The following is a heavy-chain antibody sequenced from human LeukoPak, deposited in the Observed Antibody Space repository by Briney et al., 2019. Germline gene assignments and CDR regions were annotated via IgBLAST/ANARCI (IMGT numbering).Heavy chain of an antibody. D-gene: IGHD6-13*01. CDR3: AAQEGRWPGYFDY. Sequence: PGGSLRLSCAASGFTFSSYSINWVRQAPGKGLEWVSSISSDSNYIYYAGSVKGRFTISRDNAKNSLFLQMNSLRAEDTAVYYCAAQEGRWPGYFDYWGQGTLATVSS. CDR1: GFTFSSYS. V-gene: IGHV3-21*01. J-gene: IGHJ4*02. CDR2: ISSDSNYI.